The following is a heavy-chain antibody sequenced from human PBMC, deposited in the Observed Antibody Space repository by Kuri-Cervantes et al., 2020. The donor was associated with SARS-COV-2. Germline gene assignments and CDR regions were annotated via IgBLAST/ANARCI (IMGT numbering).Heavy chain of an antibody. D-gene: IGHD3-10*01. J-gene: IGHJ4*02. Sequence: GESLKISCTASTLTFSDYAMSWVRQAPGKGLEWVSTISGSSDYTYYAESVDYAESVEGRFTISRDISKKTLYLQMHRLRAEDTAVYYCAKRFVVPTNGTDYFDYWGQGTLVNVSS. CDR1: TLTFSDYA. CDR3: AKRFVVPTNGTDYFDY. V-gene: IGHV3-23*01. CDR2: ISGSSDYT.